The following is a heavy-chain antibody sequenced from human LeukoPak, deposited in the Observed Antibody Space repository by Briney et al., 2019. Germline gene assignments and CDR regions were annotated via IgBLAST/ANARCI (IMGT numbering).Heavy chain of an antibody. CDR3: ARTMVRGVKVCDY. CDR2: ISSSGSTI. D-gene: IGHD3-10*01. V-gene: IGHV3-48*03. CDR1: GFTFSTYA. Sequence: PGGSLRLSCPASGFTFSTYAMHWARQAPGKGLEWVSYISSSGSTIAYADSVKGRFNISRDNAKNSLYMQMNSLRAEDTAVYYCARTMVRGVKVCDYWGQGTLVTVSS. J-gene: IGHJ4*02.